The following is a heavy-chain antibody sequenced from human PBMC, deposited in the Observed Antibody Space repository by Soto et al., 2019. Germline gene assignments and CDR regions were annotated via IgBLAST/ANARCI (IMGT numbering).Heavy chain of an antibody. V-gene: IGHV5-51*01. CDR2: IYPGDSDI. J-gene: IGHJ6*02. CDR3: ARPARFCSSTSCYVGDYYYGMDV. Sequence: GESLKISCKGSGYSFTSYWIAWVRQVPGKGLELMGVIYPGDSDIRYSPSFQGQVTISADKSISTAYLQWSSLKASDTAMYYCARPARFCSSTSCYVGDYYYGMDVWGQGTTVTVSS. D-gene: IGHD2-2*01. CDR1: GYSFTSYW.